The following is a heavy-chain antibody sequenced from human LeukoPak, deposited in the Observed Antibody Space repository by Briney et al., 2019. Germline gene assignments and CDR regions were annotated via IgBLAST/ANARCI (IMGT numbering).Heavy chain of an antibody. J-gene: IGHJ3*02. D-gene: IGHD1-26*01. CDR2: INTNTGNP. Sequence: ASVKVSCKASGYTFTSYAINWVRQAPGQGLEWMGWINTNTGNPTYAQGFTGRFVFSLDTSVSTAYLQISSLKAEDTAVYYCALIVGATTGRAFDIWGQGTMVTVSS. CDR3: ALIVGATTGRAFDI. CDR1: GYTFTSYA. V-gene: IGHV7-4-1*02.